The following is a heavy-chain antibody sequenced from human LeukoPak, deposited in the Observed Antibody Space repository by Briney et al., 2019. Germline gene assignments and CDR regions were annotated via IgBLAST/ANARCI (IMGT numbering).Heavy chain of an antibody. CDR2: IYHSGST. CDR1: GYSISSGYY. J-gene: IGHJ3*01. Sequence: PSETLSLTCTVSGYSISSGYYWGWIRQPPGKGLEWIGSIYHSGSTYYNPSLKSRVTISVDTSKNQFSLKLSSVTAADTAVYYCARWFGWDWGQGTMVTVSS. D-gene: IGHD3-10*01. CDR3: ARWFGWD. V-gene: IGHV4-38-2*02.